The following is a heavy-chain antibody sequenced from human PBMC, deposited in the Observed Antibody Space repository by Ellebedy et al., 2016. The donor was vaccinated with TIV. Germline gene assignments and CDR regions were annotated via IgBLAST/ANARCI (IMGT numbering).Heavy chain of an antibody. CDR1: GFSLSNTGMR. D-gene: IGHD5-24*01. V-gene: IGHV2-70*04. J-gene: IGHJ4*02. CDR2: IDWDDVK. Sequence: SGPTLVKPTQTLTLTCTFSGFSLSNTGMRVSWIRQPPGKALEWLARIDWDDVKFYSTSLKTRLTISKDTARNQVVLTMTNMDPEDTATYYCERMVGWLHSGVLHDYWGQGTLVTVSS. CDR3: ERMVGWLHSGVLHDY.